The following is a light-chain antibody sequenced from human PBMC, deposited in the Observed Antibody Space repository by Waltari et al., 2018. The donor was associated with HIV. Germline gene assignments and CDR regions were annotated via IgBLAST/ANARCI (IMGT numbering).Light chain of an antibody. CDR2: RAS. CDR3: QQYNNWWT. J-gene: IGKJ1*01. V-gene: IGKV3-15*01. CDR1: QSVNDN. Sequence: VLTQSPGTLSASPGERATLSCRASQSVNDNLVWYQQKPGQPPRLLIYRASTRVSAIPARFSGSGSGTEFTLTISSLQSEDFAIYYCQQYNNWWTFGQGTRVDIK.